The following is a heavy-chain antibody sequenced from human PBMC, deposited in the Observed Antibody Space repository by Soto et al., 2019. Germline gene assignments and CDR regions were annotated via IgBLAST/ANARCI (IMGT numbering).Heavy chain of an antibody. Sequence: GASVKVSCKASGYTFTSYAMHWVRQAPGQRLEWMGWINAGNGNTKYSQKFQGRVTITRDTSASTAYMELSSLRSEDTAVYYCAKSGGYNYGYQETDYWGQGTLVTVSS. V-gene: IGHV1-3*01. D-gene: IGHD5-18*01. CDR3: AKSGGYNYGYQETDY. CDR2: INAGNGNT. J-gene: IGHJ4*02. CDR1: GYTFTSYA.